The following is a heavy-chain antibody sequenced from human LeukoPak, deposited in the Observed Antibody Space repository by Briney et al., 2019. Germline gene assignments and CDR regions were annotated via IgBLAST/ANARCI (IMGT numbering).Heavy chain of an antibody. Sequence: SETLSLTCAVSGYSISSGYYWGWIRQLPGKGLEWIGSIYHSGSTYYNPSLKSRVTISVDTSKNQFSLKLSSVTAADTAVYYCARRSGSSSYYFDYWGQGTLVTVSS. CDR2: IYHSGST. CDR3: ARRSGSSSYYFDY. J-gene: IGHJ4*02. CDR1: GYSISSGYY. V-gene: IGHV4-38-2*01. D-gene: IGHD6-6*01.